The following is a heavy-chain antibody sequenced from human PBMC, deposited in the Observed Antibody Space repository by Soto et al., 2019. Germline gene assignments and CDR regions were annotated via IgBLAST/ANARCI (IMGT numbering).Heavy chain of an antibody. CDR2: ISWNGGRI. J-gene: IGHJ4*02. D-gene: IGHD4-17*01. CDR3: ARAPPGYDYGDYVIAY. CDR1: GFTFDDHG. Sequence: EVQLVESGGGVVRPGGSLRLSCATSGFTFDDHGMSWVRQAPGKGLEWVSGISWNGGRIGYEDSVKGRFTISRDNAKNSLYLQMNSLRAEDTALYYCARAPPGYDYGDYVIAYWGQGTLVTVSS. V-gene: IGHV3-20*04.